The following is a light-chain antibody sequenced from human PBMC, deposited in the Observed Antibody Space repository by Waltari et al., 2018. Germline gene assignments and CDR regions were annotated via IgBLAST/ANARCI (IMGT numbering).Light chain of an antibody. Sequence: VLTQSPGTLSLSPGERATLSCRASQSISRYLVWYQQKPGQPPRHPHYEASRRATGIPXRFSGSGSGTDFSLTISRLEPEDFGVYYCQNHERLPATFGQGTRVEI. V-gene: IGKV3-20*01. CDR1: QSISRY. CDR3: QNHERLPAT. J-gene: IGKJ1*01. CDR2: EAS.